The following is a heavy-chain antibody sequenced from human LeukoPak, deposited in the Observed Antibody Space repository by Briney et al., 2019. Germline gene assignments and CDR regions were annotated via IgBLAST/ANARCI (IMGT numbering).Heavy chain of an antibody. D-gene: IGHD6-13*01. V-gene: IGHV3-7*01. Sequence: GGSLRLSCAGSGFSFRNSWMSWVRQAPGKGLEWVANIKEDGTEKDYVDSVKGRFTISRDNSKNSVYLQMNSLRAEDTAVYYCARAYSSSWTTFDYWGQGTLVTVSS. CDR1: GFSFRNSW. CDR2: IKEDGTEK. J-gene: IGHJ4*02. CDR3: ARAYSSSWTTFDY.